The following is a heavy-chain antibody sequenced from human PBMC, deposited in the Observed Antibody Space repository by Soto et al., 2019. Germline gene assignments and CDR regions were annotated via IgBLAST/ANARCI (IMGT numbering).Heavy chain of an antibody. CDR3: ARDQIFNYYDSSGLFVDY. D-gene: IGHD3-22*01. V-gene: IGHV1-2*04. Sequence: ASVKVSCKASGYTFTGSYMHWVRQAPGQGLEWMGWINPNSGGTNYAQKFQGWVTMTRDTSISTAYMELSRLRSDDTAVYYCARDQIFNYYDSSGLFVDYWGQGTLVTVSS. CDR2: INPNSGGT. J-gene: IGHJ4*02. CDR1: GYTFTGSY.